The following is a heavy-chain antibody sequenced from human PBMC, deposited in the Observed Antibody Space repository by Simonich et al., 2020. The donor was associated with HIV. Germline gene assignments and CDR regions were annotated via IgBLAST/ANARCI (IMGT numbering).Heavy chain of an antibody. CDR1: GGSISSSNW. Sequence: QLQLQESGPGLVKPSETLSLTCAVSGGSISSSNWWSWVRQPPGKGLEWIGEIYHSGSTKYNPALKSRVSLSVDKSKNEFSRKLISVTAADTAVYFCARLFNWNDGSTFDIWGQGTMVTVSS. CDR3: ARLFNWNDGSTFDI. D-gene: IGHD1-20*01. V-gene: IGHV4-4*02. CDR2: IYHSGST. J-gene: IGHJ3*02.